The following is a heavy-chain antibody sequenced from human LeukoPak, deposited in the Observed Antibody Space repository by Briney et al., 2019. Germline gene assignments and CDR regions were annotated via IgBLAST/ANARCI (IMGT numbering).Heavy chain of an antibody. CDR3: GRDRGYSGDY. CDR1: GVTFSSYW. V-gene: IGHV3-74*01. J-gene: IGHJ4*02. Sequence: PGGSLRLSCAVSGVTFSSYWMHWVRQVPGKWLVWLARVNGDGSSISYADSGQGRFTISRDNAKNTLYLQMNSLRAEDTAVYYCGRDRGYSGDYWGQGTLVTVSS. CDR2: VNGDGSSI. D-gene: IGHD5-12*01.